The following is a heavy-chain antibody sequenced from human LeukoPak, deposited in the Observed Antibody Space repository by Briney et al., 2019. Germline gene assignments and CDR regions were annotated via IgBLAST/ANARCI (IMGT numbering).Heavy chain of an antibody. V-gene: IGHV3-53*04. CDR1: GFTVSSNY. CDR3: ARGVAAKPYDWFDP. CDR2: IYSGGST. Sequence: GGSLRLSCAASGFTVSSNYMSWVRQAPGKGLEWVSVIYSGGSTYYADSVKGRFTISRHNSKNTLYPQMNSLRAEDTAVYYCARGVAAKPYDWFDPWGQGTLVTVSS. D-gene: IGHD2-15*01. J-gene: IGHJ5*02.